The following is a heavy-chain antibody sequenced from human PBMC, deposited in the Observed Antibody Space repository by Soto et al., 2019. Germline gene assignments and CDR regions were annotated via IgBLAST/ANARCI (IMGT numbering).Heavy chain of an antibody. CDR1: GFTFSSYS. CDR2: ISGSGSSI. V-gene: IGHV3-48*01. Sequence: GGSLRLSCAASGFTFSSYSMNWVRQAPGKGLEWVSYISGSGSSIYYADSVKGRFTISRDNSKNTLYLQMNSLRAEDTAVYYCANKAVAPVGTWGQGTLVTVSS. CDR3: ANKAVAPVGT. J-gene: IGHJ5*02. D-gene: IGHD6-19*01.